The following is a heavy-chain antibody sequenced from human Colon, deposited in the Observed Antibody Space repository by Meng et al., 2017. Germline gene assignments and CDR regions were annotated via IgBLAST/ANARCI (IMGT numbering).Heavy chain of an antibody. J-gene: IGHJ4*02. CDR1: GWSFNGYY. D-gene: IGHD3-9*01. Sequence: VQFQQWGAGLLNPSETLSLTCAVYGWSFNGYYWTWIRQPPGKGLEWIGEISQSGTTYYNPSLKSRVTITGDWSKNQFSLNLNSVTAADTALYYCVRQGMTSYSWGYWGQGTLVTVSS. CDR2: ISQSGTT. CDR3: VRQGMTSYSWGY. V-gene: IGHV4-34*01.